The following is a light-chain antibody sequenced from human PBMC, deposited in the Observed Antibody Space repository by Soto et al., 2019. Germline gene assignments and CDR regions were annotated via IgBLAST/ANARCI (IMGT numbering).Light chain of an antibody. CDR3: QQYGSSHLT. J-gene: IGKJ4*01. Sequence: EIVLTQYQGTLSLSPGERATLSCRASQSLSSNYLAWYQQKPGLAPRLLIYGASSRATGIPDRFSGSASGTDFTLSISRLEPEDFAVYYCQQYGSSHLTFGGGTKVEIK. V-gene: IGKV3-20*01. CDR2: GAS. CDR1: QSLSSNY.